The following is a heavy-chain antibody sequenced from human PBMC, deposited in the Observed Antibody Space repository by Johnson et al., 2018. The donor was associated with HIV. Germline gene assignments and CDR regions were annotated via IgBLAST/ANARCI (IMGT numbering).Heavy chain of an antibody. Sequence: QVQLVESGGGLVKPGGSLRLSCAASGFTFSNYGMHWVRQAPGKGLEGVAFIRSDGSNKYYGDSVKGRFTISRDNSKNTLYLQMMSLRTEDTAVYFCAKVPSAVWFGEVIWGQGTMVTVSS. CDR1: GFTFSNYG. CDR3: AKVPSAVWFGEVI. J-gene: IGHJ3*02. V-gene: IGHV3-30*02. D-gene: IGHD3-10*01. CDR2: IRSDGSNK.